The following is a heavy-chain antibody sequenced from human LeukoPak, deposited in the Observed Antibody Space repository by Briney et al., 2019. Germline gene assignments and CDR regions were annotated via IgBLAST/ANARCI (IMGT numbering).Heavy chain of an antibody. V-gene: IGHV4-34*01. Sequence: SETLSLTCAVYGGSFSDYYWIWIRQPPGKGLEWIGEINHRGSTHYNPSLKSRVTISVDTSKKQFSLKLSSVTAADTAVYYCATYSTGFDIWGQGTVVTVSS. D-gene: IGHD6-19*01. CDR1: GGSFSDYY. CDR3: ATYSTGFDI. CDR2: INHRGST. J-gene: IGHJ3*02.